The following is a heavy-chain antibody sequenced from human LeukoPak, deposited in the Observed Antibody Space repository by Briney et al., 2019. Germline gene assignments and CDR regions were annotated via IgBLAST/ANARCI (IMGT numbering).Heavy chain of an antibody. Sequence: GGSLRLSCAASGFTFSSYAMHWVRQAPGKGLERVAVISYDGSNKYYADSVKGRFTISRDNSKNTLYLQMNSLRAEDTAVYYCVVATNVDYYYYMDVWGKGTTVTVSS. CDR2: ISYDGSNK. V-gene: IGHV3-30*04. D-gene: IGHD5-12*01. CDR3: VVATNVDYYYYMDV. CDR1: GFTFSSYA. J-gene: IGHJ6*03.